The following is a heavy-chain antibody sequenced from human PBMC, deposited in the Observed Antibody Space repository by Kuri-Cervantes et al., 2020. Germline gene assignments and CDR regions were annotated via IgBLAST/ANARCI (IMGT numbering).Heavy chain of an antibody. CDR3: ARGAHHDVLSGYWNRGGYTMDV. J-gene: IGHJ6*02. D-gene: IGHD3-3*01. V-gene: IGHV1-69*02. CDR1: GGTFSSYT. CDR2: IIPILGIA. Sequence: SVKVSCKASGGTFSSYTISWVRQAPGQGLEWMGRIIPILGIANYAQKFQGRVTITADKSTSTAYMELRSLRSDDTAVYYCARGAHHDVLSGYWNRGGYTMDVWGQGTTVTVSS.